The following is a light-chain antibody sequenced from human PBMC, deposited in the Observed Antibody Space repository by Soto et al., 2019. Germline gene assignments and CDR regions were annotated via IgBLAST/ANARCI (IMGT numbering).Light chain of an antibody. V-gene: IGLV2-14*01. CDR3: SSYRSGRIPRV. Sequence: QSVLTQPASVSGSPGQSITISCTGTSSDVGGYNYVSWYQQHPGKAPKLMIYDVTNRPSGVSNRFSGSKSGDTASLTISGLQADDEADYYCSSYRSGRIPRVFGGGTKVTVL. CDR2: DVT. CDR1: SSDVGGYNY. J-gene: IGLJ3*02.